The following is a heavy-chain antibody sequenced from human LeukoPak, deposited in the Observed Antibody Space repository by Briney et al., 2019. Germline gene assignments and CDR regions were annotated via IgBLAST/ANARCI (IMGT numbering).Heavy chain of an antibody. CDR3: AKPHYSGSGSYSREDY. CDR1: GFTFSSYA. J-gene: IGHJ4*02. Sequence: GGSLRLSCAASGFTFSSYAMTRVRQAPGKGLECVSAISGSGADTYYADSVKGRFTISRDNSKITVYLQMNSLRAEDTAVYYCAKPHYSGSGSYSREDYWGQGTLVTVSS. V-gene: IGHV3-23*01. CDR2: ISGSGADT. D-gene: IGHD3-10*01.